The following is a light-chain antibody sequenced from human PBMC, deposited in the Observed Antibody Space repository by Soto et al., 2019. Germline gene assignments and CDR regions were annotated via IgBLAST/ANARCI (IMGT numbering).Light chain of an antibody. CDR3: QQYESTPPT. V-gene: IGKV4-1*01. J-gene: IGKJ2*01. CDR2: WAS. Sequence: DIVMTQSPDSLAVSLGERATINCKSSPSVLYSSNNKNYLAWYQQRPGQPPKLLIYWASTRESGVPDRFSGSRSVTDFTLTITSLQAEDVAVYYCQQYESTPPTFCQGTKLEIK. CDR1: PSVLYSSNNKNY.